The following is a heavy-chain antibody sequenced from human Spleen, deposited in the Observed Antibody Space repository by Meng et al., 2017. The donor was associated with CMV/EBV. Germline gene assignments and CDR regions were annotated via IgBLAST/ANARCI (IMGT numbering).Heavy chain of an antibody. CDR2: IYSGGST. J-gene: IGHJ2*01. V-gene: IGHV3-53*01. D-gene: IGHD2-15*01. CDR3: ARDSDGAAYYWYFDL. Sequence: ASGFTVSSNYMSWVRQAPGKGLEWVSVIYSGGSTYSADSVKGRFTISRDNSKNTVYLQMNSLRAEDTAVYYCARDSDGAAYYWYFDLWGRGTLVTVSS. CDR1: GFTVSSNY.